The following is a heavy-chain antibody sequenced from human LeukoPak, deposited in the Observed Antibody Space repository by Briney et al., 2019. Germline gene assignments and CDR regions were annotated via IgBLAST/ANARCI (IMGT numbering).Heavy chain of an antibody. Sequence: GRSLRLSCAASGFTFSSYGMHWVRQAPGKGLEWVAVISYDGSNKYYADSVKGRFTISRDNSKNTLYLQMNSLRAEDTAVYYCAKDGGAVAGDFDYWGQGTLVTVSS. CDR2: ISYDGSNK. CDR1: GFTFSSYG. J-gene: IGHJ4*02. D-gene: IGHD6-19*01. CDR3: AKDGGAVAGDFDY. V-gene: IGHV3-30*18.